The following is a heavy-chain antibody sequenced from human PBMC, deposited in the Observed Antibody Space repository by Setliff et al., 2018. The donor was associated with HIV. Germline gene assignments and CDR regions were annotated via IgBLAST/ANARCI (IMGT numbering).Heavy chain of an antibody. CDR1: GDSITSGTYY. Sequence: SETLSLTCTVSGDSITSGTYYWSWIRQPPGKGLEWIGYIYYSGSTNYNPSLKSRVTISVATSKNQFSLKLNSVTTADTAVYYCARSRMSSGYYGVTGYGMDVWGQGTTVTVSS. D-gene: IGHD3-22*01. J-gene: IGHJ6*02. CDR2: IYYSGST. CDR3: ARSRMSSGYYGVTGYGMDV. V-gene: IGHV4-61*01.